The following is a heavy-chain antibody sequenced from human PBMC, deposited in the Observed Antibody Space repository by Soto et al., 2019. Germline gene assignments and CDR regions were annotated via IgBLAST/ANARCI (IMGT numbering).Heavy chain of an antibody. D-gene: IGHD6-19*01. CDR3: AKPAEAVAGPVYDY. V-gene: IGHV3-23*01. J-gene: IGHJ4*02. CDR1: GFTFSNYA. Sequence: GGSLRLSCAASGFTFSNYAMGWVRQAPEKGLEWVSGIGGGGGAYYADSVTGRFTIYRDNSKNTLYLQMNILRAEDSALYYCAKPAEAVAGPVYDYWGQGTLVTVSS. CDR2: IGGGGGA.